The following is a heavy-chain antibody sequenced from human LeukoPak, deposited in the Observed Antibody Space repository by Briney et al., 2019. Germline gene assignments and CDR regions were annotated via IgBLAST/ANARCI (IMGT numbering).Heavy chain of an antibody. CDR1: GFTFSSYA. D-gene: IGHD6-13*01. CDR2: ISGSGGST. CDR3: AKKDSAAAYPS. Sequence: GGSLRLSCAASGFTFSSYAMSWARQAPGKGLEWVSGISGSGGSTYYADSVKGRFTISRDNSKNTLYLQMNSLRVEDTAVYYCAKKDSAAAYPSWGQGTLVTVSS. J-gene: IGHJ5*02. V-gene: IGHV3-23*01.